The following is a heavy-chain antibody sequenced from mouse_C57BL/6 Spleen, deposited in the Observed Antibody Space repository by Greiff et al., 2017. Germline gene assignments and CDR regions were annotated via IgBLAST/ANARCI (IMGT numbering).Heavy chain of an antibody. Sequence: DVQLQESGPALVKPGASVKIPCKASGYTFTDYNMDWVKQSHGKSLEWIGDINPNNGGTIYNQKFKGKATLTVDKSSSTAYMERRSLTSEDTAVYYCSRGYWYFDVWGTGTTVTVSS. CDR1: GYTFTDYN. V-gene: IGHV1-18*01. CDR3: SRGYWYFDV. J-gene: IGHJ1*03. CDR2: INPNNGGT.